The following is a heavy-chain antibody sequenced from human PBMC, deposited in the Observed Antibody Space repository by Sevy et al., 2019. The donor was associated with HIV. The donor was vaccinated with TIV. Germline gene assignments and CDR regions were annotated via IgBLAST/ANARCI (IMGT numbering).Heavy chain of an antibody. Sequence: GESLKISCAASGFTFSSYAMSWVRQAPGKGLEWVSTISVSGGGTYYADSVKGRFTISRDNSKNTLYLQMNSLRAEDTAVYYCARRVVAGLYYFDYWGQGTLVTVSS. CDR3: ARRVVAGLYYFDY. D-gene: IGHD6-19*01. CDR1: GFTFSSYA. J-gene: IGHJ4*02. CDR2: ISVSGGGT. V-gene: IGHV3-23*01.